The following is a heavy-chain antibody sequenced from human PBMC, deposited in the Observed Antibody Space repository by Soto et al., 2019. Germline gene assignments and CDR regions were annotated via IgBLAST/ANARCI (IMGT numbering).Heavy chain of an antibody. CDR1: GFTFSDYG. V-gene: IGHV3-48*02. CDR2: ISRGSDTI. J-gene: IGHJ4*02. Sequence: EVHLVESGGGLVQPGGSLRLSCAASGFTFSDYGVNWVRQAPGKGLEWISYISRGSDTIYYADSVMGRFTISRDDVKNSLFLQMNSLRDEDTAVYYCARVSSTWEDDYWGQGTLVTVSS. CDR3: ARVSSTWEDDY. D-gene: IGHD6-13*01.